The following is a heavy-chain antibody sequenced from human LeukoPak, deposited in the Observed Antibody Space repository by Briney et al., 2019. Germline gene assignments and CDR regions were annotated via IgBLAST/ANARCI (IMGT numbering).Heavy chain of an antibody. J-gene: IGHJ4*02. CDR3: AKGSSGGRPYYFDY. CDR2: ISYDGSNK. CDR1: GFTFSSYA. Sequence: PGRSLRLSCAASGFTFSSYAMHWVRQAPGKGLEWVAVISYDGSNKYYADSVKGRFTISRDTSKNTLYLQMNSLRGDDTAVYYCAKGSSGGRPYYFDYWGQGTLVTVSS. V-gene: IGHV3-30-3*01. D-gene: IGHD2-15*01.